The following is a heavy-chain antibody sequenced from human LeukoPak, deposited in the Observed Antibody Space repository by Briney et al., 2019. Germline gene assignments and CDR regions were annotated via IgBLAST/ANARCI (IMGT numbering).Heavy chain of an antibody. CDR3: ASTSVATKNAFDI. J-gene: IGHJ3*02. V-gene: IGHV4-39*01. CDR2: IYYSGST. CDR1: GGSIRTSDYY. Sequence: SETLSLTCTVSGGSIRTSDYYWGWIRQPPGKGLEWIGNIYYSGSTYYIESLKSRVTISVDTSKNHFSLKVNSVTAADTAVYYCASTSVATKNAFDIWGQGTMVTVSS. D-gene: IGHD5-12*01.